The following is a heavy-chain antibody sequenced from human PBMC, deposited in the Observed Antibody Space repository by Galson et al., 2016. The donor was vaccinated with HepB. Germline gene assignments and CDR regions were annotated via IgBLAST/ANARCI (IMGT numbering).Heavy chain of an antibody. V-gene: IGHV4-38-2*02. CDR1: GYPLNSNNF. D-gene: IGHD3-9*01. J-gene: IGHJ4*02. Sequence: SETLSLTCTVSGYPLNSNNFWGWIRQSPGKGLEWIGSMYHSGMTYRNPSLKSRVNIYVDTSKNQFSLRMKSVTAADAAVYYCARETDILPGYLDCWGQGILVAVSS. CDR2: MYHSGMT. CDR3: ARETDILPGYLDC.